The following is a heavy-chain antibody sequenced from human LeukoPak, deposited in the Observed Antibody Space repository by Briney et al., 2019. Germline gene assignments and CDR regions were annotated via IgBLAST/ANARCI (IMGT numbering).Heavy chain of an antibody. D-gene: IGHD3-22*01. CDR2: ISAYNGNT. V-gene: IGHV1-18*01. J-gene: IGHJ3*02. CDR1: GYTFTSYG. CDR3: ARHFADDYYDSSATSVAFDI. Sequence: ASVKVSCKASGYTFTSYGISWVRQAPGQGLEWMGWISAYNGNTNYAQKLQGRVTMTTDTSTSTAYMELRSLRSDDTAVYYCARHFADDYYDSSATSVAFDIWGQGTMVTVSS.